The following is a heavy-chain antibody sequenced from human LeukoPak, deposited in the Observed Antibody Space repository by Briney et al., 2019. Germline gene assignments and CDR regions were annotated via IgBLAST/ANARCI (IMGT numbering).Heavy chain of an antibody. J-gene: IGHJ4*02. CDR1: GFTFSSYA. Sequence: GGSLRLSCAASGFTFSSYAMHWVRQAPGKGLEWVAVISYDGSNKYYADSVKGRFTISRDNSKNTLYLQMNSLRAEDTAVYYCARLEELDPYYFDYWGQGTLVTVSS. D-gene: IGHD1-1*01. CDR3: ARLEELDPYYFDY. CDR2: ISYDGSNK. V-gene: IGHV3-30*04.